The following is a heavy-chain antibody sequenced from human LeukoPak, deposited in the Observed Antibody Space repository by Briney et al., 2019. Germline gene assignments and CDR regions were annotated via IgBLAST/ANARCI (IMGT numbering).Heavy chain of an antibody. CDR3: ARDPDEYSSSFGWFDP. D-gene: IGHD6-6*01. V-gene: IGHV3-30*01. Sequence: GGSLRLSCEGSGFTFSDHHMDWVRQAPGKGLEWVAVISYDGSNKYYADSVKGRFTISRDNSKNTLYLQMNSLRVEDTAVYYCARDPDEYSSSFGWFDPWGQGTLVTVSS. J-gene: IGHJ5*02. CDR1: GFTFSDHH. CDR2: ISYDGSNK.